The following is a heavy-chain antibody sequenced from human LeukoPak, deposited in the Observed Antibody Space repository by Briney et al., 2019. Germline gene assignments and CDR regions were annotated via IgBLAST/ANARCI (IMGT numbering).Heavy chain of an antibody. Sequence: PGGSLRLSCAASGLTFSSYAMSWVRQAPGKGLAWVSLISGGGGSTYYADSVKGRFTISRDNSKNTLYLQMNSLRAEDTAVYYCGRGSTAGMGDYWGQGTLVTVSS. J-gene: IGHJ4*02. V-gene: IGHV3-23*01. D-gene: IGHD1-1*01. CDR2: ISGGGGST. CDR3: GRGSTAGMGDY. CDR1: GLTFSSYA.